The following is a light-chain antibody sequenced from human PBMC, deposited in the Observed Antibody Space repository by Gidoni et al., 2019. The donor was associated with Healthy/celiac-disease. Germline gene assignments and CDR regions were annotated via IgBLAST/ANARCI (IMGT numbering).Light chain of an antibody. CDR2: EVS. CDR1: SSDVGGYNY. Sequence: QSALTQPASVSGSPGQSITISCTGTSSDVGGYNYVSWDQQHPGKAPKLMIYEVSNRPSGVSNRFSGSKSGNTASLTISGLQAEDEADYYCSSYTSSSTLVFGGGTKLTVL. V-gene: IGLV2-14*01. J-gene: IGLJ3*02. CDR3: SSYTSSSTLV.